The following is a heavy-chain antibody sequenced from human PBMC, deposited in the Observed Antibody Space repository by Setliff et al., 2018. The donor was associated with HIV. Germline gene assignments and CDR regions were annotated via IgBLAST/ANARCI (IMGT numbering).Heavy chain of an antibody. D-gene: IGHD5-12*01. V-gene: IGHV1-46*01. Sequence: ASVKVSCKTSGYTFITYSMHWVRQAPGQGLEWVGIINPSGGSPSYAQSFQGRVTMTRDTSTRTFYMELSSLRYEDTAVYYCARDWDIVDTMYMDYWGQGTLVTVSS. CDR3: ARDWDIVDTMYMDY. CDR1: GYTFITYS. CDR2: INPSGGSP. J-gene: IGHJ4*02.